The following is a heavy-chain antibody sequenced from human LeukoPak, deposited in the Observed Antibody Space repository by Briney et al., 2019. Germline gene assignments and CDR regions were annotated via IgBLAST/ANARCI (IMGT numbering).Heavy chain of an antibody. CDR2: INWNGGST. J-gene: IGHJ4*02. D-gene: IGHD6-6*01. CDR3: ARSGGLVRLDY. Sequence: GGSLRLSCAASGFTFSSYEMNWVRQAPGKGLEWVSGINWNGGSTGYADSVKGRFTISRDNAKNSLYLQMNSLRAEDTALYYCARSGGLVRLDYWGQGTLVTVSS. V-gene: IGHV3-20*04. CDR1: GFTFSSYE.